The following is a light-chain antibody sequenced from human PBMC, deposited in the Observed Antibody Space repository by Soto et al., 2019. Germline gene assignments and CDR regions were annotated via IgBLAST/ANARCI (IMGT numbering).Light chain of an antibody. CDR3: GADHGGGSNFVYV. J-gene: IGLJ1*01. CDR1: SGYSNYK. CDR2: VGTGRIVG. V-gene: IGLV9-49*01. Sequence: QPVLTQPPSASASLGASVTLTCTLSSGYSNYKVDWYQQRPGKGPRFVMRVGTGRIVGSKGDGIPDRFSVLGSGLNRYLTINNIQEEDESDYYCGADHGGGSNFVYVFGTGTKLTVL.